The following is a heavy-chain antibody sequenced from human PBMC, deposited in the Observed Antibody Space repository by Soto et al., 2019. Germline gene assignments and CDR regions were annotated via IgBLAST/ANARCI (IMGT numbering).Heavy chain of an antibody. D-gene: IGHD6-13*01. CDR2: IDPSDSYT. Sequence: HGESLKISCKGSGYSFTSYWISWVRQMPGKGLEWMGRIDPSDSYTNYSPSFQGHVTISADKSISTAYLQWSSLKASDTAMYYCAGGRIAAAGTLVFYYHYGMDVWGQGTTVTVSS. V-gene: IGHV5-10-1*01. CDR3: AGGRIAAAGTLVFYYHYGMDV. J-gene: IGHJ6*02. CDR1: GYSFTSYW.